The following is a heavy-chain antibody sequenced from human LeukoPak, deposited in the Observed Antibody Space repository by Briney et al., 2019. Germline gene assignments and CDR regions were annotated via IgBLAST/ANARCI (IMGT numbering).Heavy chain of an antibody. D-gene: IGHD2-2*01. Sequence: PGGSLRLSCAGSGFTFSNYAMSWVRQAPGKGLEWVSGISGSGGTTYYADSVKGRFTISRDNSKNTLFLQMISLRAEDTAVYYCATHCSSTSCYAYWGQGALVTVSS. J-gene: IGHJ4*02. CDR2: ISGSGGTT. CDR1: GFTFSNYA. CDR3: ATHCSSTSCYAY. V-gene: IGHV3-23*01.